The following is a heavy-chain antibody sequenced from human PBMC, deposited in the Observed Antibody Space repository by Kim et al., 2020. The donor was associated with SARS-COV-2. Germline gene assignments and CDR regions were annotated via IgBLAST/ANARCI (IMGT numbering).Heavy chain of an antibody. CDR3: ARAPTPYSSSHYYYYGMDV. Sequence: GGSLRLSCAASGFTVSSNYMSWVRQAPGKGLEWVSVIYSGGSTYYADSVKGRFTISRHNSKNTLYLQMNSLRAEDTAVYYCARAPTPYSSSHYYYYGMDVWGQGTTVTGAS. J-gene: IGHJ6*02. V-gene: IGHV3-53*04. D-gene: IGHD6-6*01. CDR1: GFTVSSNY. CDR2: IYSGGST.